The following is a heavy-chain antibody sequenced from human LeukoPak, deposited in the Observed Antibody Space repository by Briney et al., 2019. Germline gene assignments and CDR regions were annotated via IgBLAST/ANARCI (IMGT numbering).Heavy chain of an antibody. V-gene: IGHV3-23*01. J-gene: IGHJ6*03. CDR3: AKAPHNYEKINYYYYMDV. CDR2: ISGRGGST. Sequence: GGSLRLSCAASGFTFSSYAMSWVRQAPGKGLEWVSVISGRGGSTYYADSVKGRFTISRDNSKNTLYLQMNSLRAEDTALYYCAKAPHNYEKINYYYYMDVWGKGTTVTVSS. CDR1: GFTFSSYA. D-gene: IGHD3-22*01.